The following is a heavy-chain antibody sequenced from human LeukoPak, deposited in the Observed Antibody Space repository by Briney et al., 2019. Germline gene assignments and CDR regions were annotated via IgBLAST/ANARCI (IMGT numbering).Heavy chain of an antibody. CDR1: GGTFSSFA. Sequence: ASVKVSCKASGGTFSSFAISWVRQAPGQGLEWVGGVIPFFGTADYAQKFQGRVTITTDESTKTAYMELSSLRSEDTAVYFCARRGPAAAFDYWGQGTLVTVSS. V-gene: IGHV1-69*05. CDR3: ARRGPAAAFDY. J-gene: IGHJ4*02. CDR2: VIPFFGTA. D-gene: IGHD2-2*01.